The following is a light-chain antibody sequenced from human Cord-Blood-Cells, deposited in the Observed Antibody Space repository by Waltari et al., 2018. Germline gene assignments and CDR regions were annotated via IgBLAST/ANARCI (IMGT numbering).Light chain of an antibody. Sequence: QSALTQPASVSGSPGQSITLPCTGTSSDVGGYHYVSWYQQHPGKAPKLMIYDVSNRPSGVSNRFSGSKSGNTASLTISGLQAEDEADYYCSSYTSSSTVVFGGGTKLTVL. CDR3: SSYTSSSTVV. CDR2: DVS. J-gene: IGLJ2*01. V-gene: IGLV2-14*01. CDR1: SSDVGGYHY.